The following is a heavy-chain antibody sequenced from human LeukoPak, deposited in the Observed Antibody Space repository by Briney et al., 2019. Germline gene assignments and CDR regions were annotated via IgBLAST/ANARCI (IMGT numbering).Heavy chain of an antibody. CDR2: IYTSGST. CDR3: ARGPHYDILTGQGGFDY. J-gene: IGHJ4*02. V-gene: IGHV4-61*02. Sequence: SQTLSLTCTVSGGSISSGSYYWSWIRQPAGKGLEWIGRIYTSGSTNYNPSLQSRVTISVDRSKNQFSLKLSSVTAADTTVYYCARGPHYDILTGQGGFDYWGQGTLVTVSS. D-gene: IGHD3-9*01. CDR1: GGSISSGSYY.